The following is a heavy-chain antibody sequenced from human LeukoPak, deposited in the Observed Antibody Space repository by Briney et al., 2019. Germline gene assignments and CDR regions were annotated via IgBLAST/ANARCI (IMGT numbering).Heavy chain of an antibody. J-gene: IGHJ4*02. Sequence: GESLKISCKGSGYGFTSYWIGWVRQMPGKGLEWMGIIHPGDSDTRYSPFFQGQVTISADKSISTAYLQWSSLKASDTAMYYCARQVENSSPDYWGQGTLVTVSS. CDR1: GYGFTSYW. V-gene: IGHV5-51*01. D-gene: IGHD6-13*01. CDR3: ARQVENSSPDY. CDR2: IHPGDSDT.